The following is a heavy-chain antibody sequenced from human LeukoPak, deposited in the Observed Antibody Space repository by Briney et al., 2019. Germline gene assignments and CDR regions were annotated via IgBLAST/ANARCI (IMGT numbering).Heavy chain of an antibody. CDR1: GFSVGSND. V-gene: IGHV3-21*01. CDR2: ISSSSSYI. D-gene: IGHD3-3*01. CDR3: ARGDYDFWSGYYRSYYYYYMDV. J-gene: IGHJ6*03. Sequence: GGSLRLSCAASGFSVGSNDINWVRQAPGKGLEWVSSISSSSSYIYYADSVKGRFTISRDNAKNSLYLQMNSLRAEDTAVYYCARGDYDFWSGYYRSYYYYYMDVWGKGTTVTVSS.